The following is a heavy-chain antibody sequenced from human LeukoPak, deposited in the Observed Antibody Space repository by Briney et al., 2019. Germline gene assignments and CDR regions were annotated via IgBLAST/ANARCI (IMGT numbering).Heavy chain of an antibody. CDR2: MNPNSGNT. CDR1: GYTFTSYD. Sequence: ASVKVSCKASGYTFTSYDIHWVRQATGQGLEWMGWMNPNSGNTGYAQKFQGRVNMPRNTSISTAYMELSSLRSEDTAVYYCARGRVADPFDYWGQGTLVTVSS. J-gene: IGHJ4*02. CDR3: ARGRVADPFDY. D-gene: IGHD6-19*01. V-gene: IGHV1-8*01.